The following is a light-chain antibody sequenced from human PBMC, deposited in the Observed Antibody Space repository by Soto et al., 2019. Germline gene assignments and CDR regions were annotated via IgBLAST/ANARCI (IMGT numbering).Light chain of an antibody. CDR3: QQRSTSPLT. V-gene: IGKV3-11*01. CDR1: QSITSY. Sequence: DILLTQSPATLSLSPGDRATITCRASQSITSYLAWYQHKPGKAPRLLISDASNRATGIPARFSGSGSGTDFTITISRLAHEDFAVYYCQQRSTSPLTFGGGTKVEIK. CDR2: DAS. J-gene: IGKJ4*02.